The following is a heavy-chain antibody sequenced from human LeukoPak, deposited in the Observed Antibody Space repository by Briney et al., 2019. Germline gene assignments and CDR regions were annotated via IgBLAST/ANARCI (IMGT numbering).Heavy chain of an antibody. Sequence: SETLSLTCTVSGDSIISNIYWWDWVRLPPGKGLEWIGATFYTGRTFYSPSLKSRVTISVDTSKNQFSLKLSSVTAADTAVYYCARGGYDFWSGYYNRDYYYYYYMDVWGKGTTVTVSS. D-gene: IGHD3-3*01. CDR1: GDSIISNIYW. V-gene: IGHV4-39*07. CDR2: TFYTGRT. CDR3: ARGGYDFWSGYYNRDYYYYYYMDV. J-gene: IGHJ6*03.